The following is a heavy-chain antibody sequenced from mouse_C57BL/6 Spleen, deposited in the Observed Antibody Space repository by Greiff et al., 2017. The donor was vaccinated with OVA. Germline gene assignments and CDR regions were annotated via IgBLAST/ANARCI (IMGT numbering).Heavy chain of an antibody. Sequence: EVQGVESGGDLVKPGGSLKLSCAASGFTFSSYGMSWVRQTPDKRLEWVATISSGGSYTYYPDSVKGRFTISRDNAKNTLYLQMSSLKSEYTAMYYCASPYYYGSSYGYAMDYWGQGTSVTVSS. D-gene: IGHD1-1*01. CDR2: ISSGGSYT. V-gene: IGHV5-6*01. CDR3: ASPYYYGSSYGYAMDY. J-gene: IGHJ4*01. CDR1: GFTFSSYG.